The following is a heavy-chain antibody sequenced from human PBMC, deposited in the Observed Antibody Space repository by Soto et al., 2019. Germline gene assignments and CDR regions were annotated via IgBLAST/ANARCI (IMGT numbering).Heavy chain of an antibody. CDR3: ARDGSYLDY. CDR2: ITGSGNTI. D-gene: IGHD1-26*01. CDR1: GFTFSSDE. J-gene: IGHJ4*02. V-gene: IGHV3-48*03. Sequence: EVQLVESGGGLVQPGGSLRLSCAASGFTFSSDEMNWVRQAPGKGLEWVSYITGSGNTIYYADSVKGRFTISRDNAKNSMYLQRNSLRAEDTAVYYCARDGSYLDYWGQGTLVTVSS.